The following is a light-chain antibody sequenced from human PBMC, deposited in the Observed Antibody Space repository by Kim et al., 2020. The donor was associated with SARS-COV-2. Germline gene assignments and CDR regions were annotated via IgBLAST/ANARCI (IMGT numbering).Light chain of an antibody. CDR1: TLPKQD. CDR2: KDS. CDR3: QSADMSGAYKV. J-gene: IGLJ3*02. Sequence: PGKTARITCSGDTLPKQDAYVYQQKPSQAPVLVIYKDSERPSGIPERFSGSSSGTTVTLSITGVQAEDEADYYSQSADMSGAYKVFGGGTQLTVL. V-gene: IGLV3-25*03.